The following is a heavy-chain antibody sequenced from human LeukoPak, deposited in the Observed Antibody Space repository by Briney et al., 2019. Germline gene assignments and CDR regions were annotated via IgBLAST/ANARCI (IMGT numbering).Heavy chain of an antibody. D-gene: IGHD2-21*01. CDR1: GGSISSGGYY. CDR2: IYYSGST. Sequence: SETLSLTCTVSGGSISSGGYYWSWIRQHPGKGLEWIGYIYYSGSTCYNPSLKSRVTISVDTSKNQFSLKLSSVTAADTAVYYCARGSDSGNMDVWGKGTTVTVSS. J-gene: IGHJ6*03. V-gene: IGHV4-31*03. CDR3: ARGSDSGNMDV.